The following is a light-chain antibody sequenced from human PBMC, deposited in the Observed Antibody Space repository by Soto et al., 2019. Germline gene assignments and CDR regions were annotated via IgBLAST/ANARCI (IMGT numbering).Light chain of an antibody. CDR1: QSISSY. CDR2: AAS. Sequence: DIQMTQSPSSLSASVGDRVTLTCRASQSISSYLNWYQQKPGKAPKLLIYAASSWQSGVPSRFSGSGSGTDFTLTISSLQPEDFATYYCQQSYSTPTFGGGTKVEIK. J-gene: IGKJ4*01. CDR3: QQSYSTPT. V-gene: IGKV1-39*01.